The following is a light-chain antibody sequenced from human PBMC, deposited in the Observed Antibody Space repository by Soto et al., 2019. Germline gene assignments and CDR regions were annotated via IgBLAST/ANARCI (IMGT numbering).Light chain of an antibody. J-gene: IGKJ5*01. CDR2: VAS. V-gene: IGKV1-39*01. Sequence: DIQMTQSPSSLSSSVLERFTITCRASQRISTYLNWYQQKPGQAPKLLIYVASLLQSGVPSRFSGSGSGTDFTLTISGLQPEDFATYYCQQSYDTLAITFGQGTRLEIK. CDR3: QQSYDTLAIT. CDR1: QRISTY.